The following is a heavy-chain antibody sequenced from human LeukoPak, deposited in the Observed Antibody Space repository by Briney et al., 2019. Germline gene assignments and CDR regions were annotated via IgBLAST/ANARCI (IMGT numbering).Heavy chain of an antibody. Sequence: GGSLRLSCAASGFTFSSYAMSWVRQAPGKGLEWVSAISGSGGSTYYADSVKGRFTISRGNSKNTLYLQMNSLRAEDTAVYYCAKDPPSSSWLYYFDYWGQGTLVTVSS. V-gene: IGHV3-23*01. D-gene: IGHD6-13*01. CDR2: ISGSGGST. J-gene: IGHJ4*02. CDR1: GFTFSSYA. CDR3: AKDPPSSSWLYYFDY.